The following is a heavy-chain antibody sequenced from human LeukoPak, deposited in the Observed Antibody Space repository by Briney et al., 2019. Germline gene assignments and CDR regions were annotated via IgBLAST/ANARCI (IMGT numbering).Heavy chain of an antibody. CDR3: VRADLRGSSWDFTD. CDR2: IKEDGSES. Sequence: GGSLRLSCVASGFSLSIYWRRWVRQAPGKGLEWVSNIKEDGSESYYVGSVKGRFTISRDNAKNSLYLQVNSLRAEDTATYYCVRADLRGSSWDFTDWSRGALVTVSS. D-gene: IGHD6-13*01. V-gene: IGHV3-7*04. J-gene: IGHJ4*02. CDR1: GFSLSIYW.